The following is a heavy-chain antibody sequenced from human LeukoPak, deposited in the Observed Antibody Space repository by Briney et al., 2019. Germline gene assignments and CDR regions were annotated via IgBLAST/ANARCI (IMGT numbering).Heavy chain of an antibody. J-gene: IGHJ4*02. V-gene: IGHV3-23*01. CDR1: GFTFDDYG. CDR3: AKDQYTSVDY. Sequence: GGSLRLSCAASGFTFDDYGMSWVRQAPGKGLEWVSAISGSGGSTYYADSVKGRFTISRDNSKNTLYLQMNSLRAEDTAVYYCAKDQYTSVDYWGQGTLVTVSS. CDR2: ISGSGGST. D-gene: IGHD1-26*01.